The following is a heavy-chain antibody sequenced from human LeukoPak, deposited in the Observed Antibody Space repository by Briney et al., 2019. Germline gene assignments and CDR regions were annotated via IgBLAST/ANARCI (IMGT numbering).Heavy chain of an antibody. J-gene: IGHJ6*02. CDR1: GFTFSSYA. D-gene: IGHD2-2*02. V-gene: IGHV3-23*01. CDR3: ARVGRYCSSTSCYTGYYYGMDV. CDR2: IGGSAGST. Sequence: GGSLRLSCAASGFTFSSYAMSWVRQAPGKGLEWVSTIGGSAGSTYAADSVKGRFTISRDNSKNTLYLQMNSLRAEDTAVYYCARVGRYCSSTSCYTGYYYGMDVWGQGTTVTVSS.